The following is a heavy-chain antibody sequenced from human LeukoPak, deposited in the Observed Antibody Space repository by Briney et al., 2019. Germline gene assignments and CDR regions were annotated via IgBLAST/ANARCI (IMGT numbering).Heavy chain of an antibody. V-gene: IGHV3-73*01. CDR1: GLTVSSNY. CDR2: IRSKANSYAT. Sequence: PGGSLRLSCAASGLTVSSNYMSWVRQVPGKGLEWVGRIRSKANSYATAYAASVKGRFTISRDDSKNTAYLQMNSLTAEDTALYYCAGDQSVGVGEAFDIWGQGTMVTVSS. J-gene: IGHJ3*02. D-gene: IGHD3-10*01. CDR3: AGDQSVGVGEAFDI.